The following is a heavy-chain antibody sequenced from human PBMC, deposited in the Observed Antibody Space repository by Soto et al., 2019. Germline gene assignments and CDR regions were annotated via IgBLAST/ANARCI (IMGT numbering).Heavy chain of an antibody. V-gene: IGHV4-59*01. CDR1: GGSIGSYH. J-gene: IGHJ5*02. CDR2: VYYTGTT. Sequence: SETLSLTCTVSGGSIGSYHWSWVRQPPGKGLEWIASVYYTGTTNYNPSLGSRVTISIDAPEDQISLKLTSVTAADTAFYYCARDTVLTGMFDLWGQGTLVTVSS. CDR3: ARDTVLTGMFDL. D-gene: IGHD4-17*01.